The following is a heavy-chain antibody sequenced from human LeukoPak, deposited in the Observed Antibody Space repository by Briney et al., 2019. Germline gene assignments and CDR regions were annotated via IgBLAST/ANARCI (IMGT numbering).Heavy chain of an antibody. CDR3: ARALYDSSGYYYLGYFYYGMDV. D-gene: IGHD3-22*01. CDR1: GYTFTSYG. CDR2: ISAYNGNT. V-gene: IGHV1-18*01. J-gene: IGHJ6*02. Sequence: ASVKVSCKASGYTFTSYGISWVRQAPGQGLEWIGWISAYNGNTNYAQKLQGRVTMTTDTSTSTAYMELRSLRSDDTAVYYCARALYDSSGYYYLGYFYYGMDVWGQGTTVTVSS.